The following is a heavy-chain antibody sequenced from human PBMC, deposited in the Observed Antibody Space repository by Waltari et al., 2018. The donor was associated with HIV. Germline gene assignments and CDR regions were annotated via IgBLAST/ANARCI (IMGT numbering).Heavy chain of an antibody. D-gene: IGHD5-18*01. V-gene: IGHV1-69*04. Sequence: VHLVLSGAEVKTPGSSVKVSCKGSGGSLTTHCTGWLGLAPGWGLVWLGRIIPRVNIVHYAQRFKGRVTITADKSTSTVYMEVSRLRSEDTAVFYCVRSQCLSYAPYPYGHSRGFYAMDVWGQGTTVTVSS. CDR1: GGSLTTHC. CDR3: VRSQCLSYAPYPYGHSRGFYAMDV. J-gene: IGHJ6*02. CDR2: IIPRVNIV.